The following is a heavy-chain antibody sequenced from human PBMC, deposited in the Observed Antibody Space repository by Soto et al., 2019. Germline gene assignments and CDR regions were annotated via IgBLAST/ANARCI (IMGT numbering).Heavy chain of an antibody. CDR3: AKGRGGSGSLTPRVDF. Sequence: PGGSLRLSCAASGFTFGGYAMHWVRQAPGKGLEWVAVISYDGGNKDYADSVKGRFTVSRDGSKNTLYLQMSSLRAEDTALYYCAKGRGGSGSLTPRVDFWGQGTLVTVSS. CDR1: GFTFGGYA. J-gene: IGHJ4*02. D-gene: IGHD3-10*01. CDR2: ISYDGGNK. V-gene: IGHV3-30-3*01.